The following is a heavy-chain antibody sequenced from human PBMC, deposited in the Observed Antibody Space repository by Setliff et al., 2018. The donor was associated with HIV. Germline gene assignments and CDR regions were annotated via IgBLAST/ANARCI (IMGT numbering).Heavy chain of an antibody. CDR3: ARGRYHYMDV. V-gene: IGHV4-4*07. CDR2: IYSSGST. CDR1: GVSISSYY. Sequence: SETLSLTCTVSGVSISSYYWSWIRQPAGKGLEWIGRIYSSGSTNYNPSLKSRVTMSVDTSKNQFSLKLTSVTAADTALYHCARGRYHYMDVWGKGTTVTVSS. J-gene: IGHJ6*03.